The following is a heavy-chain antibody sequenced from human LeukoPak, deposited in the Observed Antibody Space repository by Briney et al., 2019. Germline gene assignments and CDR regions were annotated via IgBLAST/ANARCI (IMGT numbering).Heavy chain of an antibody. CDR2: IYYSGST. J-gene: IGHJ4*02. CDR1: GGSISRYC. D-gene: IGHD3-22*01. CDR3: ARSTWLLDK. Sequence: SETLSLTCTVSGGSISRYCWSWIRQPPGKGLEWIGYIYYSGSTNYNPSLESRVTMSVDTSKNQFSLKLSSVTAADTAVYYCARSTWLLDKWGQGTLVTVSS. V-gene: IGHV4-59*08.